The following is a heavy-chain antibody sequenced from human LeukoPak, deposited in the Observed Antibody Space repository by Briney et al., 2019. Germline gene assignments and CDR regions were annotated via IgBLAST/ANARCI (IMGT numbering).Heavy chain of an antibody. CDR3: ARHSPTYYYDSSGYGIDY. J-gene: IGHJ4*02. D-gene: IGHD3-22*01. Sequence: SETLSLTCTVSGGSISSYYWSWIRQPPGKGLEWIGYIYYSGSTNYNPSLKSRVTISVDTSKNQFSLKLSSVTAADTAVYYCARHSPTYYYDSSGYGIDYWGQGTLVTVSS. V-gene: IGHV4-59*08. CDR2: IYYSGST. CDR1: GGSISSYY.